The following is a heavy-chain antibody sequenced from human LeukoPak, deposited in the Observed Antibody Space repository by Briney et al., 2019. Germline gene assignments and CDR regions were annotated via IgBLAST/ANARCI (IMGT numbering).Heavy chain of an antibody. J-gene: IGHJ4*02. V-gene: IGHV3-23*01. CDR2: INGGGADT. Sequence: GGSLRLSCAASGFTFNTCAMSWVRQAPGKGLEWVSSINGGGADTYYTDSVKGRFTISRDNCKNTVYLQMNSLRAEDTAVYYCAKNRPVTAVQGDCWGQGTLVTVSS. CDR1: GFTFNTCA. CDR3: AKNRPVTAVQGDC. D-gene: IGHD2-2*01.